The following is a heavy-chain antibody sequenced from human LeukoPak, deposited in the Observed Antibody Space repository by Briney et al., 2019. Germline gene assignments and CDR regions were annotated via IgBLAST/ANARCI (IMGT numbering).Heavy chain of an antibody. J-gene: IGHJ4*01. Sequence: GGSLRLSCAASGFTFSSYAMSWVRQAPGKGLEWVSAISGSGGSTYYADSVKGRFTISRDNSKNTLFLQMKSLRAEDTAVFYFGLRGRGAAAAFDYWGEGTLVTVYS. CDR2: ISGSGGST. V-gene: IGHV3-23*01. CDR1: GFTFSSYA. D-gene: IGHD6-13*01. CDR3: GLRGRGAAAAFDY.